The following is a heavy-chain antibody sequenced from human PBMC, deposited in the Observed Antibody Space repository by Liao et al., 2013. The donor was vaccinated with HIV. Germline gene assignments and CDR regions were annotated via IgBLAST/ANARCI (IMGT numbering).Heavy chain of an antibody. CDR3: ARLAYCGGDCYSGYIDV. J-gene: IGHJ6*03. Sequence: QVQLQESGPGLVKPSQTLTLTCKVSGGSISSSSWNWIRQPPGKGLEWVGSVSYSGNTNYNPSLKSRVTMSVDTSKNQFSLKLISVTAADTAVYYCARLAYCGGDCYSGYIDVWGKGTTVTVSS. D-gene: IGHD2-21*01. CDR1: GGSISSSS. CDR2: VSYSGNT. V-gene: IGHV4-59*12.